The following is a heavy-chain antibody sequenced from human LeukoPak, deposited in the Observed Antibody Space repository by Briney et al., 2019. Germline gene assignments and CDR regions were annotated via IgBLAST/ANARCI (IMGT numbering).Heavy chain of an antibody. CDR2: ISDGGGDK. J-gene: IGHJ4*02. CDR3: ARDGGSESYAFDY. V-gene: IGHV3-30*02. CDR1: GFTFSRYG. Sequence: PGGSLRLSCAASGFTFSRYGFHWVRQAPGKGLEWVAFISDGGGDKWYADSVKGRLTISRDKAKNTVNLQMSSLRVEDTALYYCARDGGSESYAFDYWGQGTQVTVSS. D-gene: IGHD3-10*01.